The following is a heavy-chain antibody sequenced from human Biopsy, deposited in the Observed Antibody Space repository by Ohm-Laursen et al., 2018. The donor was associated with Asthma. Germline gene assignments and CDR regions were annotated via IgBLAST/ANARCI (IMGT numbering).Heavy chain of an antibody. Sequence: TLSLLCVVSGDSIDSGDYSWTWIRQSPGVGLEWIGYIYRNGDTYYNPTLKNRVTISIDRSKNQFSLGLRSVTAADTAVYYCARGWNCGGDCYSLDSWGQGTLVTVSS. J-gene: IGHJ4*02. D-gene: IGHD2-21*02. CDR2: IYRNGDT. CDR1: GDSIDSGDYS. CDR3: ARGWNCGGDCYSLDS. V-gene: IGHV4-30-2*06.